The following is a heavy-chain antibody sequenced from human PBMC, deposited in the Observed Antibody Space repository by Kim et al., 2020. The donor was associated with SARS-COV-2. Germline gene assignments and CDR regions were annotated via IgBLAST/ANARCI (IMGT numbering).Heavy chain of an antibody. CDR2: ISYDGSNK. J-gene: IGHJ3*02. V-gene: IGHV3-30-3*01. CDR3: ARPDHYYYGSGSHNAFD. D-gene: IGHD3-10*01. Sequence: GGSLRLSCAASGFTFSSYAMHWVRQAPGKGLEWVAVISYDGSNKYYADSVKGRFTISRDNSKNTLYLQMNSLRAEDTAVYYCARPDHYYYGSGSHNAFD. CDR1: GFTFSSYA.